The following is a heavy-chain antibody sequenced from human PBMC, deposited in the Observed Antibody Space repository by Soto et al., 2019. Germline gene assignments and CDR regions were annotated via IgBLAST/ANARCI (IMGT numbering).Heavy chain of an antibody. CDR1: GGSISSSSYY. CDR2: IYYSGST. D-gene: IGHD1-26*01. V-gene: IGHV4-39*02. J-gene: IGHJ2*01. Sequence: PSETLSLTCTVSGGSISSSSYYWGWIRQPPGKGLEWIGSIYYSGSTYYNPSLKSRVTISVDTSKNQFSLKLSSVTAADTAVYYCARERREQGANHYWYFDLWGRGTLVTVSS. CDR3: ARERREQGANHYWYFDL.